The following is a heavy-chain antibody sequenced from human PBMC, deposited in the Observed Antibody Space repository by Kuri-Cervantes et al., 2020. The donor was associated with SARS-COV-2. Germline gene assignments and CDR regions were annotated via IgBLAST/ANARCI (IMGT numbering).Heavy chain of an antibody. D-gene: IGHD3-22*01. CDR1: GYSFTSYW. CDR3: ARQKFHYYDSSGYQGATDY. CDR2: IYPGDSDT. V-gene: IGHV5-51*01. Sequence: KVSCKGSGYSFTSYWIGWVRQMPGKGLEWMGIIYPGDSDTRYSPSFQGQVTISADKSISTAYLQWSSLKASDTAMYYCARQKFHYYDSSGYQGATDYWGQGTLVTVS. J-gene: IGHJ4*02.